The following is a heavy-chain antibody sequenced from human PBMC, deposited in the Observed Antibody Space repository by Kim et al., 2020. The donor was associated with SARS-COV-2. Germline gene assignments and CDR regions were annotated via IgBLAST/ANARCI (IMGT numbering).Heavy chain of an antibody. D-gene: IGHD3-10*01. V-gene: IGHV3-33*01. CDR3: ARGFDTNTFDM. Sequence: KYYTDYVKGRFTISRDQSKNTLYLRMNSLRVEDTAVYYCARGFDTNTFDMWGQGTMVTVSS. CDR2: K. J-gene: IGHJ3*02.